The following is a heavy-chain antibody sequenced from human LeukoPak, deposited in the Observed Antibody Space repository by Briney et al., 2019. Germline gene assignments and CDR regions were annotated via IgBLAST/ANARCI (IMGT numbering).Heavy chain of an antibody. CDR2: INPTGDST. CDR3: ARLATPSTMAARGRSWFES. Sequence: ASVKVSCKASGYTFTSYYMHWVRQAPGQGLEWMGLINPTGDSTGYAQKFQGRVTMTRDMSTSTDFMELSSLRSEDTAVYYCARLATPSTMAARGRSWFESWGQGTLVTVSS. J-gene: IGHJ5*01. V-gene: IGHV1-46*01. CDR1: GYTFTSYY. D-gene: IGHD6-6*01.